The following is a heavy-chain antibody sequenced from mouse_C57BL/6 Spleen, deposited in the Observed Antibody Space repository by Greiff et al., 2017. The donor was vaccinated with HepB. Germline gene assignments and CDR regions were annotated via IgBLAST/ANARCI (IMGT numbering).Heavy chain of an antibody. J-gene: IGHJ3*01. CDR2: IYWDDDK. D-gene: IGHD2-1*01. V-gene: IGHV8-12*01. Sequence: QVTLKESGPGILQSSQTLSLTCSFSGFSLSTSGMGVSWIRQPSGKGLEWLAHIYWDDDKRYNPSLKSRLTISKDTSRNQVFLKITSVDTADTATYYCARLLRDWFAYWGQGTLVTVSA. CDR1: GFSLSTSGMG. CDR3: ARLLRDWFAY.